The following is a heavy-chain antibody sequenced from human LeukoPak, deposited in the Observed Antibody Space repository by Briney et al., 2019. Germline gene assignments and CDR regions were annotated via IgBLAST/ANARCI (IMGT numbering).Heavy chain of an antibody. Sequence: SETLSLTCPVSGASISSYYWSWIRQPPGKGLEWIGFIYYSGNTNYNPSLKSRVTISVDTSKNQFSLKLSSVTAADTAVYYCARDLYNWNSWGQGTLVTVSS. V-gene: IGHV4-59*01. D-gene: IGHD1-20*01. J-gene: IGHJ4*02. CDR1: GASISSYY. CDR2: IYYSGNT. CDR3: ARDLYNWNS.